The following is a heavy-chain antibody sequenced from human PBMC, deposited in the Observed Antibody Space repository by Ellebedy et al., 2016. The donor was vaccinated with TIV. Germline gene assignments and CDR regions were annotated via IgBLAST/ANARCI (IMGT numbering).Heavy chain of an antibody. CDR2: IYSGGNT. Sequence: PGGSLRLSCAASGFTVSNNYMSWVRQAPGKGLEWVSVIYSGGNTFYAESVKGRFTISRDSSQNTLYLPMDSRRAEDTAVYYCATGTYYYLNWGQGTLVTVSS. V-gene: IGHV3-53*01. CDR3: ATGTYYYLN. J-gene: IGHJ4*02. CDR1: GFTVSNNY. D-gene: IGHD3-10*01.